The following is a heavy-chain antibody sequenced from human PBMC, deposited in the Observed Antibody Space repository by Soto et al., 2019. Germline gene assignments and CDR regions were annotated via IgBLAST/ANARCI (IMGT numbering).Heavy chain of an antibody. Sequence: PGGSLRLSCAASGFTFSSYAMHWVRQAPGKGLEWVAVISYDGGMKYYADSVKGRFTISRDNSKNTLYLQMNSLKTEDTAVYYCTTFFMVRGVTDLYYYYGMDVWGQGTTVTVSS. CDR2: ISYDGGMK. CDR3: TTFFMVRGVTDLYYYYGMDV. J-gene: IGHJ6*02. CDR1: GFTFSSYA. V-gene: IGHV3-30-3*01. D-gene: IGHD3-10*01.